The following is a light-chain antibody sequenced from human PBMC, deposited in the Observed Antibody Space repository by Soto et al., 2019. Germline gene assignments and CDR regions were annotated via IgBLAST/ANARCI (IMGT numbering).Light chain of an antibody. CDR2: DVS. V-gene: IGLV2-14*01. Sequence: QSVLTQPASVSGSPGQSITISCTGTSSDVGGYNYVSWYQQHPGKAPKLMIYDVSNRPSGVSNRFSGSKSGNTASLTISGLRAEDEADYYCSSYTSSSTLVFGTGTQLTVL. J-gene: IGLJ1*01. CDR3: SSYTSSSTLV. CDR1: SSDVGGYNY.